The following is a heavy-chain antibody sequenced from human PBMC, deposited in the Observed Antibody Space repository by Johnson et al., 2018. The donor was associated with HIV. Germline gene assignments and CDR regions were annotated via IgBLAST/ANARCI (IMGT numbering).Heavy chain of an antibody. CDR3: TTDWYSSSWYGALDAFDI. CDR1: GFTVSSNY. CDR2: ILYRGSNK. V-gene: IGHV3-53*01. J-gene: IGHJ3*02. Sequence: VQLVESGGGLIQPGGSLRLSCAASGFTVSSNYMSWVRQAPGKGLEWVAVILYRGSNKYYADSVKGRFTISRDNSKNTLYLQMNSLKTEDTAVYYCTTDWYSSSWYGALDAFDIWGQGTMVTVSS. D-gene: IGHD6-13*01.